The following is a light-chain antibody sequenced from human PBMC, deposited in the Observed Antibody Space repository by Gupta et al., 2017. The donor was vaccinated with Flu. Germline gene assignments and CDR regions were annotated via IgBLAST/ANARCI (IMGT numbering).Light chain of an antibody. CDR1: SSDVGGYNY. Sequence: QSALTQPASVSGSPGQSITISCTGISSDVGGYNYVSWYQQHPGKAPKLMIYDVSNRPSGVSNRFSGSKSGNTASLTISGLQAEDEADYYCSAYASITLVVVFGGGTELTVL. CDR2: DVS. J-gene: IGLJ2*01. V-gene: IGLV2-14*01. CDR3: SAYASITLVVV.